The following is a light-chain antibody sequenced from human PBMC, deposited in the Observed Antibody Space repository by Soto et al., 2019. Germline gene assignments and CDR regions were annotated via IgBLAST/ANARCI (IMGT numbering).Light chain of an antibody. Sequence: QSVLTQPPSVSGAPGQRVTISCTGSSSNIGAGYDVHWYQRLPGTAPKHLIYGNSNRPSGVPDRFSGSKSGTSASLAITGLQAEDEADYYCPSYDSSLSGWVFGGGTKLTV. CDR3: PSYDSSLSGWV. CDR1: SSNIGAGYD. CDR2: GNS. J-gene: IGLJ3*02. V-gene: IGLV1-40*01.